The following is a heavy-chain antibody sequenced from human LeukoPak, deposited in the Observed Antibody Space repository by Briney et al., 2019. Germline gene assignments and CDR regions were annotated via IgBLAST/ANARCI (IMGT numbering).Heavy chain of an antibody. CDR1: GFTFGDYA. D-gene: IGHD5-18*01. V-gene: IGHV3-49*03. J-gene: IGHJ6*03. CDR3: TRRPRGYSCGYIYYYYMDV. Sequence: PGGSLRLSCTASGFTFGDYAMSWFRQAPGKGLEWVGFIRSKAYGGTTEYAASVKGRFTISRDDSKSIAYLQMNSLKTEDTAVYYCTRRPRGYSCGYIYYYYMDVWGKGTTVTVSS. CDR2: IRSKAYGGTT.